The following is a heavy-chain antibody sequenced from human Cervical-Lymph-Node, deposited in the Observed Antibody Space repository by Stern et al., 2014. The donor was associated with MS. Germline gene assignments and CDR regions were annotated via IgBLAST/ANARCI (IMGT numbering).Heavy chain of an antibody. D-gene: IGHD6-13*01. J-gene: IGHJ6*02. V-gene: IGHV3-33*01. Sequence: LQLVEAGGGVVQPGRSLRLSCAASGFTFSSYGMHWVRQAPGKGLEWVAGIWYDGSNKYYADSVKGRFTISRDNSKNSLYLQMNSLRAEDTAVYYWARSSSPSPYYYYGMDVWGQGTTVTVSS. CDR2: IWYDGSNK. CDR1: GFTFSSYG. CDR3: ARSSSPSPYYYYGMDV.